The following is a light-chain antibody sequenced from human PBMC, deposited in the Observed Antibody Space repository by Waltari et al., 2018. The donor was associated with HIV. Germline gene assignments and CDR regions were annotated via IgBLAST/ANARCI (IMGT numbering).Light chain of an antibody. J-gene: IGLJ2*01. CDR1: ISDIGDSDS. CDR3: LLKIGSNTPI. CDR2: EVS. V-gene: IGLV2-14*01. Sequence: QSALTQPASVSGSPGQSITISCTVSISDIGDSDSVSWYQQYPCKVPKLVIYEVSNRPSGVSDRFSRAKAGNTASLAISGLQAEDEADYYCLLKIGSNTPIFGGGTKLTVL.